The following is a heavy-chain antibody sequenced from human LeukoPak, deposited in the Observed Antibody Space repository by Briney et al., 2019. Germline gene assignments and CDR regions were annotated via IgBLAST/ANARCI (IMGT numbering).Heavy chain of an antibody. J-gene: IGHJ4*02. V-gene: IGHV3-48*03. Sequence: GGSLRLSCAASGFTFSSYDMSWVRQAPGKGLEWVSYISSSGSTIYYAASVKGRFTISRDNAQNTLYLQVSRLRAEDTAIYYCAANGARVSGPFDFWGQGTLVTVSS. CDR1: GFTFSSYD. CDR2: ISSSGSTI. CDR3: AANGARVSGPFDF. D-gene: IGHD3-10*01.